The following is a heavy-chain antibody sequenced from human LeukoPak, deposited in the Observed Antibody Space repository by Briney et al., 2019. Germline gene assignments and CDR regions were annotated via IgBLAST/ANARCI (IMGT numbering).Heavy chain of an antibody. V-gene: IGHV4-61*02. CDR1: GGSISSGSYY. CDR3: ARGGPTTYHDFWSGSGNWFDP. Sequence: PSETLSLTCTVSGGSISSGSYYWSWIRQPAGKGLEWIGRIYTSGSTNYNPSLKSRVTISVDTSKNQFSLKLSSVTAADTAVYYCARGGPTTYHDFWSGSGNWFDPWGQGTLVTVSS. J-gene: IGHJ5*02. D-gene: IGHD3-3*01. CDR2: IYTSGST.